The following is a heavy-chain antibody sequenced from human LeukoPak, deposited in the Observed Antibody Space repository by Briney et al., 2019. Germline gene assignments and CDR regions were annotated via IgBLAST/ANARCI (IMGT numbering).Heavy chain of an antibody. D-gene: IGHD4-17*01. CDR1: GGSISSDDYY. CDR2: IYYSGST. CDR3: ARVSLTTAPYFDY. Sequence: SETLSLTCTVSGGSISSDDYYWTWIRQPPGKGLEWIGYIYYSGSTYSNPSLKSRVTISVDPSKNQFSLKLSSVTAADTAVYYCARVSLTTAPYFDYWGQGTLVTVSS. V-gene: IGHV4-30-4*01. J-gene: IGHJ4*02.